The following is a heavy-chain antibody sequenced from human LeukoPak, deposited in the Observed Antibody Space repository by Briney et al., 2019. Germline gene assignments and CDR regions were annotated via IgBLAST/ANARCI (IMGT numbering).Heavy chain of an antibody. Sequence: PGGSLRLSCAASGFTFSSYAMSWVRQAPGKGLEWVSTISGSGDSTYYADSVKGRFTVSRDNSRNTPDLQMSSLRVEDTAVYYCAKEIDNGPYYFDYWGQGTPVTVSS. CDR2: ISGSGDST. CDR3: AKEIDNGPYYFDY. CDR1: GFTFSSYA. J-gene: IGHJ4*02. V-gene: IGHV3-23*01. D-gene: IGHD1-14*01.